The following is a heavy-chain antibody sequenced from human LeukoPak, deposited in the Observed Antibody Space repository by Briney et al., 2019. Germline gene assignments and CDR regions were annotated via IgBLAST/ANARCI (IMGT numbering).Heavy chain of an antibody. V-gene: IGHV1-18*01. CDR3: ARELHEYYYGSGSGY. Sequence: ASVKVSCKASGYTFTSYGISWVRQAPGQGLEWMGWIGAYNGNTNYAQKLQGRVTMTTDTSTSTAYMELRSLRSDDTAVYYCARELHEYYYGSGSGYWGQGTLVTVSS. J-gene: IGHJ4*02. CDR1: GYTFTSYG. D-gene: IGHD3-10*01. CDR2: IGAYNGNT.